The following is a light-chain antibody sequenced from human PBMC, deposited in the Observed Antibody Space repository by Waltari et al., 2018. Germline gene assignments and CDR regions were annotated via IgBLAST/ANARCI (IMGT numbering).Light chain of an antibody. J-gene: IGKJ2*01. V-gene: IGKV3-20*01. CDR3: QQYGSGYT. CDR1: RTVSSSY. Sequence: ELVLTQSPGTLSLSPGERATLSCRASRTVSSSYLAWYQQKPGQAPRLLIYGASSRATGIPDRFSGSGARTDFTLTITRLGPEDFAVYYCQQYGSGYTFGQGTKLEIK. CDR2: GAS.